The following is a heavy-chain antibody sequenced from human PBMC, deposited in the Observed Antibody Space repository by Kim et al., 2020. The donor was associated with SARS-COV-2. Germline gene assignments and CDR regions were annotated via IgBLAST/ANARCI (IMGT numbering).Heavy chain of an antibody. D-gene: IGHD5-12*01. V-gene: IGHV4-59*13. Sequence: SETLSLTCTVSGGSISSYYWSWIRQPPGKGLEWIGYIYYSGSTNYNPSLKSRVTISVDTSKNQFSLKLSSVTAADTAVYYCARHRWGMATIYIDYWGQGTLVTVSS. CDR1: GGSISSYY. CDR2: IYYSGST. J-gene: IGHJ4*02. CDR3: ARHRWGMATIYIDY.